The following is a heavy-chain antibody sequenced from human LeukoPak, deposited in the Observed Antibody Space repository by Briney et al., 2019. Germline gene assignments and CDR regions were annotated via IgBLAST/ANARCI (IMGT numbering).Heavy chain of an antibody. Sequence: ASVTVSCKASGYTFTRYYMHWVRQAPGQGLEWMGWINPNSGGTNYAQQSQDRVTMTSDTSISTAYMELSRLRSDDTAVYYCARDTVRVRGVLPYWGQGTLVTVSS. D-gene: IGHD3-10*01. J-gene: IGHJ4*02. V-gene: IGHV1-2*02. CDR3: ARDTVRVRGVLPY. CDR2: INPNSGGT. CDR1: GYTFTRYY.